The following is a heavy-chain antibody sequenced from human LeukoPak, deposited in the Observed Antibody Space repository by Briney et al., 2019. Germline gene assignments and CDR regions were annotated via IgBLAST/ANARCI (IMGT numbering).Heavy chain of an antibody. D-gene: IGHD3-22*01. Sequence: GGALRLSCVASGFTFSRYWMHWVGHAPGRGGGGVSRINGDGSTTNYADSVKGGFTISRDKDKKTLYLQRNSLRPEDTAVYYCATGYYYDSRCYYPFRHWGQGPLVTVSS. J-gene: IGHJ1*01. CDR3: ATGYYYDSRCYYPFRH. CDR1: GFTFSRYW. CDR2: INGDGSTT. V-gene: IGHV3-74*01.